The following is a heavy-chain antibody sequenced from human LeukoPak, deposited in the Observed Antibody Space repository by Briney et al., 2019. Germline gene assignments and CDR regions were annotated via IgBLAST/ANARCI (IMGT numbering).Heavy chain of an antibody. CDR3: SSHVFYYYETTDYPHFDY. J-gene: IGHJ4*02. Sequence: PSETLSLTCNVSGGSISSTTYYWGWIRQPPGKGLEWIGSIHYTGTTYFNPSLKSRVSISVDPSKNQFSLNLGSVTAADTAVYFCSSHVFYYYETTDYPHFDYWGQGTLVTVSS. D-gene: IGHD3-22*01. V-gene: IGHV4-39*01. CDR2: IHYTGTT. CDR1: GGSISSTTYY.